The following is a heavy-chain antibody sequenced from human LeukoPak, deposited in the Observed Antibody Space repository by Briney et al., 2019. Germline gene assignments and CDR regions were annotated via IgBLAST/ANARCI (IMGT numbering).Heavy chain of an antibody. D-gene: IGHD6-19*01. CDR2: ISYDGSNK. J-gene: IGHJ4*02. Sequence: SGGSLRLSCAASGLTFSSHWMHWVRQAPGKGLEWVAVISYDGSNKYYADSVKGRFTISRDNSKNTLYLQMNSLRAEDTAVYYCAKDWRSSSGCLGYWGQGTLVTVSS. V-gene: IGHV3-30*18. CDR1: GLTFSSHW. CDR3: AKDWRSSSGCLGY.